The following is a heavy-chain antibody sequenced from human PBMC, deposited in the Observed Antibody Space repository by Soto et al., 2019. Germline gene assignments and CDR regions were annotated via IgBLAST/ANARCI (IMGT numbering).Heavy chain of an antibody. J-gene: IGHJ5*02. CDR1: GYSISSGYY. CDR2: IYHGGST. CDR3: ARVGPWVPYYYDSSPYTFENWFDP. Sequence: PSETLSLTCAVSGYSISSGYYWGWLRQPPGKGLEWIGCIYHGGSTYYNPSLNSRGTLSNDMTNNHGSLILNSVTAADTAVYYCARVGPWVPYYYDSSPYTFENWFDPWGQGTLVTVSS. V-gene: IGHV4-38-2*01. D-gene: IGHD3-22*01.